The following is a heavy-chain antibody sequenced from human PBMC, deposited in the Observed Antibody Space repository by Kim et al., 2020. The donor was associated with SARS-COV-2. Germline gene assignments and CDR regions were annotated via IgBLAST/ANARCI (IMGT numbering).Heavy chain of an antibody. V-gene: IGHV3-48*03. CDR1: GFTFSSYE. Sequence: GGSLRPSCAASGFTFSSYEMNWVRQAPGKGLEWVSYISSSGSTIYYADSVKGRFTISRDNAKNSLYLQMNSLRAEDTAVYYCARDLRRYDFWSGYYPYFDYWGQGTLVTVSS. CDR3: ARDLRRYDFWSGYYPYFDY. J-gene: IGHJ4*02. D-gene: IGHD3-3*01. CDR2: ISSSGSTI.